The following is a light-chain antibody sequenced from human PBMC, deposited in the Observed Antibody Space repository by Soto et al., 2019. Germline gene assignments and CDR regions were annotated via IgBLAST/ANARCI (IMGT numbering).Light chain of an antibody. CDR3: QQYNNWPRT. V-gene: IGKV3-15*01. CDR2: GAS. CDR1: QNVLSN. J-gene: IGKJ1*01. Sequence: EIVMTQSPATLSVSPGERATLSCRASQNVLSNLAWYQQSPGQAPRLLIYGASTRATGLPARFSGSGSGTEFTLTISSLQSEDFAVYYCQQYNNWPRTFGQGTKVDIK.